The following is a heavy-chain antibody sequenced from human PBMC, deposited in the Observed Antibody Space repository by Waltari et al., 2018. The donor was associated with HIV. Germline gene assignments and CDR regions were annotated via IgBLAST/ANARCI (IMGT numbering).Heavy chain of an antibody. J-gene: IGHJ4*02. CDR1: GGPSFGAYYWYFRVYS. Sequence: QVQLHQWGAGLLKPSENLSLTCAHSNHGGPSFGAYYWYFRVYSWTWIRQSPGKGLEWIGEVDYSGSTNQNPSLRSRVSISVDTSKRQFSLRVSSVTDANTAVYYCARGVGYDYVWGSYADYWSQGTLVAVSS. V-gene: IGHV4-34*01. CDR2: VDYSGST. CDR3: ARGVGYDYVWGSYADY. D-gene: IGHD3-16*01.